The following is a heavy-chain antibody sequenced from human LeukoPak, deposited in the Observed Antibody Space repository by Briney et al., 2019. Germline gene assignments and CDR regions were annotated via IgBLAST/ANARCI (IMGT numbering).Heavy chain of an antibody. CDR1: GATFSSSA. CDR2: AIPILGST. D-gene: IGHD1-26*01. CDR3: ARDDASATMGFDS. Sequence: ASVKVSCKASGATFSSSAISWVRQAPGQGLEWVGGAIPILGSTKNAQKFQDRVSITTDESTSTAYMELSSLRSVDTAVYYCARDDASATMGFDSWGQGTLVTVSS. J-gene: IGHJ5*01. V-gene: IGHV1-69*05.